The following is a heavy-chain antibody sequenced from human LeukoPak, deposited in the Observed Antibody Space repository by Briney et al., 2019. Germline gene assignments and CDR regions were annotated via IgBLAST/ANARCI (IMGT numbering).Heavy chain of an antibody. J-gene: IGHJ4*02. Sequence: VASVKVSCKAAGGTFSSYAISWVRQAPGQGLEWMGRIIPILGIANYAQKFQGRVKITAAKSTTTASMALSSLRSEDTAVYYCARDPGYLAGGPHFLDYWGQGTLVTVSS. CDR1: GGTFSSYA. D-gene: IGHD6-19*01. CDR3: ARDPGYLAGGPHFLDY. CDR2: IIPILGIA. V-gene: IGHV1-69*04.